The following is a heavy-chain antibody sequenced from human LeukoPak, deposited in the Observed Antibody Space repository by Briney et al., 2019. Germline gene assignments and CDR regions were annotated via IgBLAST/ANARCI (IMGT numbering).Heavy chain of an antibody. Sequence: PGGSLRLSCAASGFTFSSYSMNWVRQAPGKGLEWVSSISSSSSYIYYADSVKGRFTISRDNAKNSLYLQMNSLRAEDTAVYYCARPYDYGDSLFGYWGQGTLVTVSS. CDR2: ISSSSSYI. V-gene: IGHV3-21*01. J-gene: IGHJ4*02. CDR1: GFTFSSYS. CDR3: ARPYDYGDSLFGY. D-gene: IGHD4-17*01.